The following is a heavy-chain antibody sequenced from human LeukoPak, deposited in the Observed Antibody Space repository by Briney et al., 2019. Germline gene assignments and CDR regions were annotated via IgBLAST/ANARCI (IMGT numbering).Heavy chain of an antibody. CDR1: GFTFSSYA. CDR3: ASDTGRELELHAFDI. D-gene: IGHD1-7*01. V-gene: IGHV3-64*01. Sequence: GGSLRLSCAASGFTFSSYAMHWVRQAPGKGLEYVSAISSNGGSTYYANSVKGRFTISRDNSKNTLYLQMGSLRAEDMAVYYCASDTGRELELHAFDIWGQGTMVTVSS. J-gene: IGHJ3*02. CDR2: ISSNGGST.